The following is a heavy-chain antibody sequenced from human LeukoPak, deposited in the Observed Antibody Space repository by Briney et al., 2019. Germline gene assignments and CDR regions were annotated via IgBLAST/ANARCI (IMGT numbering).Heavy chain of an antibody. Sequence: GEALKISFKGSGYSFTSYWIGWVRQMPGKGLEGMGIIYPGDSDTRYSPSFQGQVTISADKSISTAYLQWSSLKASDTAMYYCARQDSVNLNWFDPWGQGTLVTVSS. J-gene: IGHJ5*02. CDR1: GYSFTSYW. D-gene: IGHD4-23*01. CDR2: IYPGDSDT. V-gene: IGHV5-51*01. CDR3: ARQDSVNLNWFDP.